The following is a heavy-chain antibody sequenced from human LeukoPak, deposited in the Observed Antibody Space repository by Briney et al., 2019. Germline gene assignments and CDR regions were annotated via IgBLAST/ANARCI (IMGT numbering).Heavy chain of an antibody. CDR1: GGSISSYY. CDR3: AREAPYCSGGSCYSNYRSTTDFDY. V-gene: IGHV4-4*07. CDR2: IYTSGST. J-gene: IGHJ4*02. D-gene: IGHD2-15*01. Sequence: SETLSLTCTVSGGSISSYYWSWIRQPAGKGLEWIGRIYTSGSTNYNPSLKSRVTMSVNTSKNQFSLKLSSVTAADTAVYYCAREAPYCSGGSCYSNYRSTTDFDYWGQGTLVTVSS.